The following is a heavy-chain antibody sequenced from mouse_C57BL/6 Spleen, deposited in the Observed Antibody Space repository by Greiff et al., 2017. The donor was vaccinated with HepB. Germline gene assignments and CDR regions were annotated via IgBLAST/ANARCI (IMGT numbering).Heavy chain of an antibody. J-gene: IGHJ3*01. Sequence: QVQLQQPGTELVKPGASVKLSCKASGYTFTSYWMHWVKQRPGQGLEWIGNINPSNGGTIYNEKFKSKATLTVDKSSSTAYMQLSSLTSEDSAVDYWASLELRGAWFADWGQGTLVTVSA. CDR3: ASLELRGAWFAD. CDR2: INPSNGGT. V-gene: IGHV1-53*01. D-gene: IGHD2-4*01. CDR1: GYTFTSYW.